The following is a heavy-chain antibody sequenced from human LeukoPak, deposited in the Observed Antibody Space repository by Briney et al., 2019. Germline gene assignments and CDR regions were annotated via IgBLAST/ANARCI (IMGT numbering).Heavy chain of an antibody. CDR1: GFTFSSYA. CDR3: ARDAHYYDSSGYLFDY. Sequence: GGSLRLSCAASGFTFSSYAMHWVRQAPGKGLEWVAVISYDGSNKYYADSVKGRFTISRDNSKNTLYLQMNSLRAEDTAVYYCARDAHYYDSSGYLFDYWGQGTLVTVSS. J-gene: IGHJ4*02. V-gene: IGHV3-30-3*01. D-gene: IGHD3-22*01. CDR2: ISYDGSNK.